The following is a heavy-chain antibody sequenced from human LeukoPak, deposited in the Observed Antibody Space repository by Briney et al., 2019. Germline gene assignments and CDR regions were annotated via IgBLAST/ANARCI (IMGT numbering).Heavy chain of an antibody. D-gene: IGHD3-9*01. CDR1: GFTFSSYA. CDR2: ISYDGSNK. CDR3: AKAGEDDILTAFGYYFDY. J-gene: IGHJ4*02. V-gene: IGHV3-30-3*01. Sequence: GGSLRLSCAASGFTFSSYAMHWVRQAPGKGLEWVAGISYDGSNKYYTDSVKGRFTISRDNSRNTLYLQMNSLRAEDTAVYYCAKAGEDDILTAFGYYFDYWGQGTLVTVSS.